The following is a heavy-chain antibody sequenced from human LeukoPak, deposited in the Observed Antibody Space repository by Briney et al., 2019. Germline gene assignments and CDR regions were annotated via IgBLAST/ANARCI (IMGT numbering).Heavy chain of an antibody. D-gene: IGHD3-22*01. J-gene: IGHJ4*02. V-gene: IGHV3-30-3*01. CDR2: ISYDGSEK. CDR1: GFTFSSYP. CDR3: AREGSSGYYPY. Sequence: PGGSLRLSCAASGFTFSSYPMHWVRQAPGKGLEWVAIISYDGSEKHYADPVKGRFTISRDNSKNTLYPQMNSLRAEDTAVYYCAREGSSGYYPYWGQGILVTVSS.